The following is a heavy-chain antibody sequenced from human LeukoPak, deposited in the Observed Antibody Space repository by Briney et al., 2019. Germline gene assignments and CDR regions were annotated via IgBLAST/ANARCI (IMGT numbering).Heavy chain of an antibody. V-gene: IGHV3-7*03. CDR1: GFTFSSDW. D-gene: IGHD5-24*01. CDR2: IKQDGSEK. J-gene: IGHJ4*02. CDR3: ASGYRTFDY. Sequence: GGSLRLYCAASGFTFSSDWMSWVRQTPGKGLEWLANIKQDGSEKYYVDSVMGRFTISRDNAKNSLDLQMSSLRAEDTAVYYCASGYRTFDYWGQGTLVTVSS.